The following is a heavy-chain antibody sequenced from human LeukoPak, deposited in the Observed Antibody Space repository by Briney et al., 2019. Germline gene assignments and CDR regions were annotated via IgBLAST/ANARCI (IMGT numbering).Heavy chain of an antibody. CDR2: ISPADCDT. V-gene: IGHV5-51*01. CDR3: ARPAYCGSDCLAV. J-gene: IGHJ4*02. CDR1: GYSFTSYW. D-gene: IGHD2-21*02. Sequence: GESLKISCMGSGYSFTSYWIAWVRQMPGKGLEWMGFISPADCDTRYSPSFQGQVTISADKSINTAYLQWSSLKASDTAMYYCARPAYCGSDCLAVWGQGTLVTVSS.